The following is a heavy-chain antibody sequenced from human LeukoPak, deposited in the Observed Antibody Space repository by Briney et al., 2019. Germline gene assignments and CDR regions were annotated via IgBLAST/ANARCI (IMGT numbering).Heavy chain of an antibody. CDR2: IYTSGST. Sequence: PSETLSLTCTVSGGSISSYYWSWIRQPAGKGLEWIGRIYTSGSTNYNPSLKSRVTMSVDTSKNQFSLKLSSVTAADTAVYHCARDPNSNTPYYDFSNWFDPWGQGTLVTVSS. D-gene: IGHD3-3*01. V-gene: IGHV4-4*07. CDR3: ARDPNSNTPYYDFSNWFDP. J-gene: IGHJ5*02. CDR1: GGSISSYY.